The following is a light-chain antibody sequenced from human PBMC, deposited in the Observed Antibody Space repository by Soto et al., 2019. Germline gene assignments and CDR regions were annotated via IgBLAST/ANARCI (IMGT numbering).Light chain of an antibody. J-gene: IGKJ5*01. CDR1: QSLVHSDGIAY. V-gene: IGKV2-30*02. CDR2: KVS. CDR3: MQGTQGPIT. Sequence: DVVMTQSPLSLPVTLGQPASISCRSNQSLVHSDGIAYFSWFQQRPGRSPRRLIYKVSNRDSGVPARFSGSGSGTDFALTIRRVAAEDVGIYYCMQGTQGPITFGQGTRLEMK.